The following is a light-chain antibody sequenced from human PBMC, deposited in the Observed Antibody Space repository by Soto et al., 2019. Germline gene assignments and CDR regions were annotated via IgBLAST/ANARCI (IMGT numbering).Light chain of an antibody. Sequence: DIQMTRSPSTLSASVGDRVTVTCRASQSMSDWLAWYQQKPGKAPKLLIYKASSLESGVPSRFSGSGSGTEFTLTISSLQPDDFATYYCQQYATVWTFGQGTKVELK. CDR2: KAS. CDR1: QSMSDW. V-gene: IGKV1-5*03. CDR3: QQYATVWT. J-gene: IGKJ1*01.